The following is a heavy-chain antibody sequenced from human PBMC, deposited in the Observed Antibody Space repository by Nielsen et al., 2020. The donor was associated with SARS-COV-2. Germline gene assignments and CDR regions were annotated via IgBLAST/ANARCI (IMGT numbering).Heavy chain of an antibody. V-gene: IGHV3-11*05. CDR3: ARGEDSSSWDDFDY. Sequence: GGSLRLSCAASGFIVSDYYMSWIRQAPGKGLEWLSFISTGSRYTDYADSVKGRFTISRDDAKNSVYLQMNSLRPDDTGVYYCARGEDSSSWDDFDYWGEGTLVTVSS. J-gene: IGHJ4*01. CDR1: GFIVSDYY. D-gene: IGHD6-13*01. CDR2: ISTGSRYT.